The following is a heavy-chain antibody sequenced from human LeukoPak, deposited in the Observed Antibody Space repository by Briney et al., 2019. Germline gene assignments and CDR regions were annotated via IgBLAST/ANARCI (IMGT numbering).Heavy chain of an antibody. V-gene: IGHV4-34*01. CDR3: AGTSVDCTNGVCGEIDY. J-gene: IGHJ4*02. D-gene: IGHD2-8*01. Sequence: PSETLSLTCAVYGGSFSGYYWSWIRQPPGKGREWIGEINHSGSTNYNPSLKSRVTISVDTSKNQFSLKLSSVTAADTAVYYCAGTSVDCTNGVCGEIDYWGQGTLVTVSS. CDR2: INHSGST. CDR1: GGSFSGYY.